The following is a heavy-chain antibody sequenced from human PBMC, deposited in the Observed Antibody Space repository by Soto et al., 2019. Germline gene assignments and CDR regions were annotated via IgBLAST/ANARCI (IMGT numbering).Heavy chain of an antibody. CDR2: IYYSGST. V-gene: IGHV4-61*01. CDR1: GGSVSSGSYY. J-gene: IGHJ4*02. CDR3: ARDLSLDY. Sequence: QVQLQESGPGLVKPSETLSLTCTVSGGSVSSGSYYWSWIRQPPGKGLEWIGYIYYSGSTNYNPSLQRRVTIPVDPSKNPFSLKLSSVTAADPAVYYCARDLSLDYWGQGTLVTVSS.